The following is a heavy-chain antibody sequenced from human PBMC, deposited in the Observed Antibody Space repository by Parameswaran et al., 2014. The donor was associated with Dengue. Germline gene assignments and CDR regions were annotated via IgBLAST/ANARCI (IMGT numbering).Heavy chain of an antibody. CDR1: GFTFSSYS. D-gene: IGHD6-13*01. CDR3: ARVWSSSWYWGAFDY. V-gene: IGHV3-21*01. J-gene: IGHJ4*02. CDR2: ISSSSSYI. Sequence: GSLRLSCAASGFTFSSYSMNWVRQAPGKGLEWVSSISSSSSYIYYADSVKGRFTISRDNAKNSLYLQMNSLRAEDTAVYYCARVWSSSWYWGAFDYWGQGTLVTVSS.